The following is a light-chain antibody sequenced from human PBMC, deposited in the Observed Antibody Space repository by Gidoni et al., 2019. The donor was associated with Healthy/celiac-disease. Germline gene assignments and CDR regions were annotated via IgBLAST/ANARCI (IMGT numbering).Light chain of an antibody. J-gene: IGLJ2*01. CDR3: QSYDSSLSVLV. CDR2: GNS. CDR1: SSNIGAGYD. Sequence: QSVLTQPPSVSGAPGQRVTISCTGSSSNIGAGYDVHWYQQLPGTAPKLLIYGNSNRPSGVPDRFSGSKSGTAASLAITGLQAEDEADYYCQSYDSSLSVLVFGGGTKLXV. V-gene: IGLV1-40*01.